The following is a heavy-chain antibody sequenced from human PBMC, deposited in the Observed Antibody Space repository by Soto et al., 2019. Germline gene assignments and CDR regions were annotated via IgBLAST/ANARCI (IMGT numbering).Heavy chain of an antibody. D-gene: IGHD2-15*01. CDR1: GGSFSGNY. V-gene: IGHV4-34*01. CDR3: ARGHLPGGNTFYYDY. CDR2: ISHSGSGT. J-gene: IGHJ4*02. Sequence: QVQLQQWGAGLLKPSETLSLTCTVYGGSFSGNYWSWIRQPPGMGLEWIGEISHSGSGTNYNPSLKSRVTISVAPSKNQSSLKLSSVPAADTAMYYCARGHLPGGNTFYYDYWGQGTLVTVSS.